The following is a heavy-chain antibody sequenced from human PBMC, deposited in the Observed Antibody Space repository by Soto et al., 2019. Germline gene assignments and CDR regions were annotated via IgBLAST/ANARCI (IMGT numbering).Heavy chain of an antibody. CDR2: ISAYNGNT. V-gene: IGHV1-18*01. J-gene: IGHJ4*02. CDR3: ARDRNAGGSCHY. Sequence: ASVKVSFKASGYTFTSYGISWVRQAPGQGLEWMGWISAYNGNTNYAQRLQGRVTMTTDTSTSTAYMELRSLRSDDTAVYYCARDRNAGGSCHYWGQGTLVTVSS. CDR1: GYTFTSYG. D-gene: IGHD2-15*01.